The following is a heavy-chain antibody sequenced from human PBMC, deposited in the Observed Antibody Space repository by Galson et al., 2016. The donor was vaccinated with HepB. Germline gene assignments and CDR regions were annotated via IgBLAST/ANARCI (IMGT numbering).Heavy chain of an antibody. CDR2: IYPGDSDT. V-gene: IGHV5-51*01. J-gene: IGHJ1*01. D-gene: IGHD3-3*02. CDR3: VRLRDPGIRAAHFQN. CDR1: GFEFSKYW. Sequence: SGAEVKKPGEPLKISCRGSGFEFSKYWIGWVRQMPGTGLEWMGIIYPGDSDTRYNLAFQGQVTISADKSTDTAFLQWGSLKSSDTAMYYCVRLRDPGIRAAHFQNWGQGTQVIVSS.